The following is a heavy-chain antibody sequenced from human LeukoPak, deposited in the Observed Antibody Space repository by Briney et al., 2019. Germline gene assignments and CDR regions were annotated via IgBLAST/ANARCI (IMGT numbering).Heavy chain of an antibody. J-gene: IGHJ5*02. CDR3: ARRRRAYCGGDCYWYWFDP. V-gene: IGHV4-34*01. CDR1: GGSFSGYY. CDR2: INHSGST. Sequence: PSETLSLTCAVYGGSFSGYYWSWIRQPPGKGLGWIGEINHSGSTNYNPSLKSRVTISVDTSKNQFSLKLSSVAAADTAVYYCARRRRAYCGGDCYWYWFDPWGQGTLVTVSS. D-gene: IGHD2-21*02.